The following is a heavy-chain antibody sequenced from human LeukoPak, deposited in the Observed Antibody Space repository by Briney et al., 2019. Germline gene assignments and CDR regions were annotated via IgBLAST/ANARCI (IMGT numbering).Heavy chain of an antibody. CDR1: GFTFSSYS. J-gene: IGHJ4*02. D-gene: IGHD4-23*01. CDR2: ISSSSSYI. CDR3: ARGPYGGNSVAHY. V-gene: IGHV3-21*01. Sequence: PGGSLRLSCAASGFTFSSYSMNWVRQAPGKGLEWVSSISSSSSYIYYADSVKGRFTISRDNAKNSLYLQMNSLRAEDTAVYYCARGPYGGNSVAHYWGQGTLVTVSS.